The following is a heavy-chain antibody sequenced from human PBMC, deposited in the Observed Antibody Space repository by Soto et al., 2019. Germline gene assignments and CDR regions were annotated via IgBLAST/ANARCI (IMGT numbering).Heavy chain of an antibody. Sequence: SVKVSFKASGGTFSSYAISWVRQAPGQGLEWMGGIIPIFGTANYAQKFQGRVTITADESTSTAYMELSSLRSEDTAVYYCARGIAARPWWFDPWGQGTLVTVSS. V-gene: IGHV1-69*13. J-gene: IGHJ5*02. CDR2: IIPIFGTA. CDR3: ARGIAARPWWFDP. CDR1: GGTFSSYA. D-gene: IGHD6-6*01.